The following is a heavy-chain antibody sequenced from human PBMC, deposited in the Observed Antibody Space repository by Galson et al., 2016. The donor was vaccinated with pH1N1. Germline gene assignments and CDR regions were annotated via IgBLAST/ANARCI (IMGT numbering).Heavy chain of an antibody. V-gene: IGHV4-38-2*02. CDR3: ARLSIRHTPRDY. Sequence: ETLSLTCTVSAYSVSASYAWGWIRQPPGKGLEWIGNIIDTGTTFYNPSLKSRVTISLDTSKSQFSLRLKSVTAADTAVYYCARLSIRHTPRDYWGQGTLVTVSS. J-gene: IGHJ4*02. CDR2: IIDTGTT. CDR1: AYSVSASYA. D-gene: IGHD5-12*01.